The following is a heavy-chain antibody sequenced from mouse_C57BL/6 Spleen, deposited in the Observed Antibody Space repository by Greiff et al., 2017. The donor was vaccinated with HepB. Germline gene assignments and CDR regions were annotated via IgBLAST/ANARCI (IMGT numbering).Heavy chain of an antibody. Sequence: EVKLMESGPGLVKPSQSLSLTCSVTGYSITSGYYWNWIRQFPGNKLEWMGYISYDGSNNYNPSLKNRISITRDTSKNQFFLKLNSVTTEDTATYYCARDRYYGSSGYWYFDVWGTGTTVTVSS. J-gene: IGHJ1*03. CDR2: ISYDGSN. V-gene: IGHV3-6*01. CDR3: ARDRYYGSSGYWYFDV. D-gene: IGHD1-1*01. CDR1: GYSITSGYY.